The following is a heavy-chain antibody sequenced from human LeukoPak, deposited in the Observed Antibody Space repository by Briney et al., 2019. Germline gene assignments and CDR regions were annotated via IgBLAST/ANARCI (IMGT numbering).Heavy chain of an antibody. D-gene: IGHD2-2*01. CDR1: GYSFTNYW. Sequence: GESLKISCKGSGYSFTNYWIGWVRPMPGKALEWMGIIYPGDSDTRYSPSFQGQVTISADRSISTAYLQWNSLKASDSGMYFCARYLGGSRYQLPSGGMDVWGQGTTVIVAS. V-gene: IGHV5-51*01. CDR3: ARYLGGSRYQLPSGGMDV. J-gene: IGHJ6*02. CDR2: IYPGDSDT.